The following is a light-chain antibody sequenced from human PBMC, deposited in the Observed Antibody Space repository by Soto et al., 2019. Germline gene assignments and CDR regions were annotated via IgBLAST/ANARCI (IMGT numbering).Light chain of an antibody. V-gene: IGLV2-8*01. CDR3: SSYEGTNDTYV. CDR2: EVS. CDR1: SSDVGGFNY. J-gene: IGLJ1*01. Sequence: QSVLTQPPSASGSPGQSVTISCTGTSSDVGGFNYVSWYQQHPGKAPKLMIYEVSKRASGVPDRFSGSKSGNTASLTVSGLQAEDEADYYCSSYEGTNDTYVFATGTKVTV.